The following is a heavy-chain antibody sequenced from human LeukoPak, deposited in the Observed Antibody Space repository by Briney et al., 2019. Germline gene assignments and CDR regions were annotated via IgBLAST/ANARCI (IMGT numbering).Heavy chain of an antibody. CDR2: IFPNTGGT. Sequence: ASATVSCKPSGYSFTHYYIHWVRQAPGQGLEWMGWIFPNTGGTKFAQKFQGRFTMTRDTSISTVYMELSSLRSDDTAIYYCARDFSQYTGYWGQGTLVTVSS. V-gene: IGHV1-2*02. CDR3: ARDFSQYTGY. J-gene: IGHJ4*02. D-gene: IGHD2-2*02. CDR1: GYSFTHYY.